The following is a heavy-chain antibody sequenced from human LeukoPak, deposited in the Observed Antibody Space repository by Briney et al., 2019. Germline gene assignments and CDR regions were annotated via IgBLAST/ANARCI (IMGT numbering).Heavy chain of an antibody. Sequence: SETLSLTCTVSGGSISSYYWSWIRQPAGKGLEWIGRIYASGTTNYNPSLKSRVTMSVDTSNNQFSLKLSSVTAADTAVYHCAREAVAATGRGLDYWGQGTLVTVSS. D-gene: IGHD6-19*01. V-gene: IGHV4-4*07. CDR2: IYASGTT. CDR3: AREAVAATGRGLDY. J-gene: IGHJ4*02. CDR1: GGSISSYY.